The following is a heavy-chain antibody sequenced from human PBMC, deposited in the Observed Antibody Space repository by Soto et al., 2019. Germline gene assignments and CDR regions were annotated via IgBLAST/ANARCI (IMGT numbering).Heavy chain of an antibody. D-gene: IGHD6-19*01. CDR2: ISGSGGST. CDR1: GFTFSSYA. V-gene: IGHV3-23*01. CDR3: AKDSGERSSGWYGIPGYFDY. Sequence: GGSLRLSCAASGFTFSSYAMSWVRQAPGKGLEWVSAISGSGGSTYYADSVKGRFTISRDNSKNTLYLQMNSLRAEDTAVYYCAKDSGERSSGWYGIPGYFDYWGQGTLVTVSS. J-gene: IGHJ4*02.